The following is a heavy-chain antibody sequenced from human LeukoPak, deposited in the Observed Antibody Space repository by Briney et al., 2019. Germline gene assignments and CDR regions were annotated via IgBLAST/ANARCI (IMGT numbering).Heavy chain of an antibody. J-gene: IGHJ6*03. D-gene: IGHD1-20*01. V-gene: IGHV4-61*02. CDR3: ARGPQYTWSHRGYYYYMDV. CDR2: IDTSGSS. Sequence: SETLSLTCIVFGGSISSDSYYWSWIRQPAGKGLEWIGRIDTSGSSYSNPSLKSRVIVSIDTSKNQFSLELNSLTAADTAIYYCARGPQYTWSHRGYYYYMDVWGKGTTVTVSS. CDR1: GGSISSDSYY.